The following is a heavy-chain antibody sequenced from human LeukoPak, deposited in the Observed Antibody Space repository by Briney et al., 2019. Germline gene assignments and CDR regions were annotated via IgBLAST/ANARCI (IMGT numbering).Heavy chain of an antibody. CDR3: ARDSDNDYGDYGGPDAFDI. Sequence: SETLSLTCTVSGGSISSHYWSWIRQPPGKGLEWIGYIYYSGSTNYSPSLKSRVTISVDTSKNQLSLKLSSVTAADTAVYYCARDSDNDYGDYGGPDAFDIWGQGTMVTVSS. D-gene: IGHD4-17*01. V-gene: IGHV4-59*11. CDR2: IYYSGST. CDR1: GGSISSHY. J-gene: IGHJ3*02.